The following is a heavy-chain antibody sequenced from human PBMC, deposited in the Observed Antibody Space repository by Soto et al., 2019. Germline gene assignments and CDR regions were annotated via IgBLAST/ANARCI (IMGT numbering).Heavy chain of an antibody. Sequence: PGGSLRLSCAASGFTFSDYYMSWIRQAPGKGLEWVSYISSSGSTIYYADSVKGRFTISRDNAKNSLYLQMNSLRAEDTAVYYCARDKLRYFDWLPYYFDYWGQGTLVTVSS. D-gene: IGHD3-9*01. J-gene: IGHJ4*02. CDR2: ISSSGSTI. CDR1: GFTFSDYY. V-gene: IGHV3-11*01. CDR3: ARDKLRYFDWLPYYFDY.